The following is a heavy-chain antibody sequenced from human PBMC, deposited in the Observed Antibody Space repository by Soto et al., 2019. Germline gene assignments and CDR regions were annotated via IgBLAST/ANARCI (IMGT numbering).Heavy chain of an antibody. J-gene: IGHJ2*01. CDR3: ARVPGL. CDR1: GGSISSGGYS. CDR2: IYHSGRN. V-gene: IGHV4-30-2*01. Sequence: QLQLQESDSGLVKPSQTLSLTCAVSGGSISSGGYSWSWIRQPPGKGLEWIGYIYHSGRNYYNPSLKSRVTISVDRSKNQFSLKLSSVTAADTAVYYCARVPGLWGRGTLVTVSS.